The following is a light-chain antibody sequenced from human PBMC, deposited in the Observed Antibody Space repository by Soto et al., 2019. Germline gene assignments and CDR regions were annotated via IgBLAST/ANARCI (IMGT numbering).Light chain of an antibody. CDR2: EVS. V-gene: IGLV2-14*01. CDR1: SSDVGGYNY. Sequence: QSARTQAATVCGSPGQSNSISCTGASSDVGGYNYVSWYQHLPGKAPKLIIFEVSHRPSGISNRFSGSKSDNTASLTISGLQAEDEADYYCSSYTSSNIPFVCGTGTKVTVL. CDR3: SSYTSSNIPFV. J-gene: IGLJ1*01.